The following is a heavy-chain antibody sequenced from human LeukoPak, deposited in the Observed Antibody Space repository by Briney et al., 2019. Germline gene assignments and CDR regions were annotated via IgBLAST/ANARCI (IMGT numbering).Heavy chain of an antibody. CDR1: GYTFTGYY. D-gene: IGHD6-13*01. CDR2: INPNSGGT. Sequence: ASVKVSCKAPGYTFTGYYMHWVRQAPGQGLEWMGWINPNSGGTNYAQKFQGRVTMTRDTSISTAYMELSRLRSDDTAVYYCARDLGIAAHNWFDPWGQGTLVTVSS. V-gene: IGHV1-2*02. J-gene: IGHJ5*02. CDR3: ARDLGIAAHNWFDP.